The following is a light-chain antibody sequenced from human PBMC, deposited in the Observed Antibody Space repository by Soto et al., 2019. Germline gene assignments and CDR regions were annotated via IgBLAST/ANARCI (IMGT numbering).Light chain of an antibody. Sequence: SYELTQPPSVSVAPGKTARITCGRNNIGSKSVHWYQQKPGQAPVLVIYYDSDRPSGIPERFSGSNSGNTATLTISRVEAGDEADYYCQVWDSSVDPVVFGGGTKRDRP. J-gene: IGLJ2*01. CDR2: YDS. V-gene: IGLV3-21*04. CDR1: NIGSKS. CDR3: QVWDSSVDPVV.